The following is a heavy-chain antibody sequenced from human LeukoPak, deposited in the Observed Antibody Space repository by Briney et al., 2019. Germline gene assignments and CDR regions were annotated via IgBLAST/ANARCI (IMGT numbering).Heavy chain of an antibody. D-gene: IGHD2-2*01. Sequence: PGGSLRLSCAASGFTFSSYSMNWVRQAPGKGLEWVSSISSSSSYIYYADSVKGRFTISRDNAKNSLYLQMNSLRAEDTAVYYCARDRKLFYCSSTSCYYYYYYMDVWGKGTTVTVSS. CDR3: ARDRKLFYCSSTSCYYYYYYMDV. J-gene: IGHJ6*03. CDR2: ISSSSSYI. V-gene: IGHV3-21*01. CDR1: GFTFSSYS.